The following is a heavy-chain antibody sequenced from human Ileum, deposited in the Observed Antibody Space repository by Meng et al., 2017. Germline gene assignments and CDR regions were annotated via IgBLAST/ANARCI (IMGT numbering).Heavy chain of an antibody. J-gene: IGHJ4*02. CDR1: GFTFSSYA. CDR2: ISKDGNKQ. V-gene: IGHV3-30*01. D-gene: IGHD7-27*01. CDR3: AKDGDIGFTDFDY. Sequence: GESLKTPCAAFGFTFSSYAVHWVRQSAGKGLEWVAVISKDGNKQYYADSVKGRFTFSRDNAKNTLYLQMNSLRVEDSALYYCAKDGDIGFTDFDYWGQGTLVTVSS.